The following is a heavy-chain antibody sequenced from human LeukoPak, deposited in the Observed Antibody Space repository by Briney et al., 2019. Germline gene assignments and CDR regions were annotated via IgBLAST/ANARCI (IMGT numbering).Heavy chain of an antibody. Sequence: SETLSLTCAVSGGSISSSNWWSWVRQPPGKGLEWIGEIYHSGSTNYNPSLKSRVTISVDKSKNQFSLKLSSVTAADTAVYYCARDAGSGSLQHTFDYWGQGTLVTVSS. CDR2: IYHSGST. V-gene: IGHV4-4*02. CDR1: GGSISSSNW. CDR3: ARDAGSGSLQHTFDY. D-gene: IGHD3-10*01. J-gene: IGHJ4*02.